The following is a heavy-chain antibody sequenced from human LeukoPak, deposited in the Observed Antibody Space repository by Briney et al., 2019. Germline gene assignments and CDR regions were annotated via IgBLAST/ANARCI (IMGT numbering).Heavy chain of an antibody. CDR2: IDYSGTT. J-gene: IGHJ5*02. CDR1: GGSISSSSYY. V-gene: IGHV4-39*07. CDR3: AREVDAAAAYNWFDP. D-gene: IGHD2-2*01. Sequence: PSETLSLTCTVSGGSISSSSYYWVWIRQPPGKGLGWIGTIDYSGTTYYKPSLKSRVTISVDTSKNQFSLKLSSVTAADTAVYYCAREVDAAAAYNWFDPWGQGTLVTVSS.